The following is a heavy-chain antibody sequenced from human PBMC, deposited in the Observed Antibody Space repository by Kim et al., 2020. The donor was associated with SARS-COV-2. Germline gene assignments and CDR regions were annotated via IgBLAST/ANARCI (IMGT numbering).Heavy chain of an antibody. CDR3: ARLGSGLRYNGFDA. Sequence: ADSVKGRFTISRDNAKNSLYLQMNSLRDEDTAVYYCARLGSGLRYNGFDAWGQGTLVTVSS. J-gene: IGHJ5*02. D-gene: IGHD3-10*01. V-gene: IGHV3-48*02.